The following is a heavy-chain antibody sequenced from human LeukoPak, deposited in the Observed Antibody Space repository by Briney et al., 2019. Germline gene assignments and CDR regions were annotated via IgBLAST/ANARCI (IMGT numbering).Heavy chain of an antibody. V-gene: IGHV4-59*12. D-gene: IGHD2-2*01. CDR1: GGSISSYY. CDR3: ARVSPGEDFDY. J-gene: IGHJ4*02. Sequence: SETLSLTCTVSGGSISSYYWSWIRQPPGKGLEWIGYIYYSGSTNYNPSLKSRVTISVDTSKNQFSLKLSSVTAADTAVYYCARVSPGEDFDYWGQGTLVTVSS. CDR2: IYYSGST.